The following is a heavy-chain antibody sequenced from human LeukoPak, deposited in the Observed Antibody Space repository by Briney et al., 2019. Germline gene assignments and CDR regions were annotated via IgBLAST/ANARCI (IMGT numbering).Heavy chain of an antibody. V-gene: IGHV3-21*01. Sequence: GGSLRLSCAASGFTFSSYTMNWVRQAAGKGLEWASSISPSGHSTWHADSVKGRFTISRDNAKDSVYLQMTNLRVDDTAVYYCGRDFLGESGAGGPWGQGILVTVSS. CDR2: ISPSGHST. D-gene: IGHD3-10*01. CDR1: GFTFSSYT. J-gene: IGHJ5*02. CDR3: GRDFLGESGAGGP.